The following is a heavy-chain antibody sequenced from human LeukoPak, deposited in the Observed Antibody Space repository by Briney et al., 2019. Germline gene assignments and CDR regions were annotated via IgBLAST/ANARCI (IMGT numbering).Heavy chain of an antibody. CDR3: AKKPRGVVRGGSNWFDP. J-gene: IGHJ5*02. CDR1: GFTFSSYA. CDR2: ISGSGGST. D-gene: IGHD3-3*01. V-gene: IGHV3-23*01. Sequence: GGSLRLSCAASGFTFSSYAMSWVRQAPGKGLEWVSAISGSGGSTYYADSVKGRFTISRDNPKNTLYLQMNSLRAEDTAVYYCAKKPRGVVRGGSNWFDPWGQGTLVTVSS.